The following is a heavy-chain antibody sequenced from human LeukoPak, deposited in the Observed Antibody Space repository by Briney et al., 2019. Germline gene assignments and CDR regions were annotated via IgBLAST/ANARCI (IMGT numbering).Heavy chain of an antibody. CDR1: GYTFTSYG. J-gene: IGHJ4*02. CDR3: ARSPHILTGENFDF. CDR2: INVNSGGT. V-gene: IGHV1-2*02. D-gene: IGHD3-9*01. Sequence: ASVKVSCKASGYTFTSYGTSWVRQAPGQGLEWMGWINVNSGGTNYAQKFYARVTMTRDTSISTAYMELSRLRSDDTAVFYCARSPHILTGENFDFWGQGTLVTVSS.